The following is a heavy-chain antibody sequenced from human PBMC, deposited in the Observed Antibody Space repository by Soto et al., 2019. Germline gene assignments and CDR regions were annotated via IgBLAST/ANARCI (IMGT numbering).Heavy chain of an antibody. CDR3: ARSLSIAARLMDY. Sequence: HPGGSLRLSCAASGFTFSSYGMHWVRQAPGKGLEWVAVIWYDGSNKYYADSVKGRFTISRDNSKNTLYLQMNSLRAEDTAVYYCARSLSIAARLMDYWGQGTLVTVSS. V-gene: IGHV3-33*01. D-gene: IGHD6-6*01. CDR2: IWYDGSNK. CDR1: GFTFSSYG. J-gene: IGHJ4*02.